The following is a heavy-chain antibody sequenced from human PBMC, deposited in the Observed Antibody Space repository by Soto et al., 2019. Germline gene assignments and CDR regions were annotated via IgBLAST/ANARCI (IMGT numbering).Heavy chain of an antibody. V-gene: IGHV4-31*03. CDR1: GGSISSGGYY. J-gene: IGHJ6*02. CDR3: ARRRGPNLYCMDV. Sequence: SETLSLTCTVSGGSISSGGYYSSWILHHPGKGLEWIGYIYYSGSTYYNPSLKSRVTISVDTSKNQFSLKLSSVTAADTAVYYCARRRGPNLYCMDVWGQGTTVT. D-gene: IGHD3-16*01. CDR2: IYYSGST.